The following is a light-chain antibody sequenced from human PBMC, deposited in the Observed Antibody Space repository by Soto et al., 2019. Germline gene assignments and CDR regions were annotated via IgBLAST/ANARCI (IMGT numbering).Light chain of an antibody. CDR1: SSDVGGYNY. V-gene: IGLV2-14*03. Sequence: QSALTQPASVSGSPGQSITISCTGTSSDVGGYNYVSWYQQHPGKAPKLMIYDVSNRPSGVSNRFSGPKSGNTASLTISGLQAEDEADYYCSSYTSSGVLFGGGTKLTVL. CDR3: SSYTSSGVL. J-gene: IGLJ3*02. CDR2: DVS.